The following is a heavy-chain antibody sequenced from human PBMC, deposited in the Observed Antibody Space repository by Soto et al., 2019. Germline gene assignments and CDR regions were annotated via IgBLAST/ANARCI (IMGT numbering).Heavy chain of an antibody. CDR1: GGSISSYY. CDR2: IYYSGST. D-gene: IGHD4-17*01. Sequence: QVQLQESGPGLVKPSETLSLTCTVSGGSISSYYWSWIRQPPGKGLEWIGYIYYSGSTYYNPSLKSRVTISVDTSKNQFSLKLSSVTAADTAVYYCARHDGDYGDLRDAFDIWGQGTMVTVSS. V-gene: IGHV4-59*08. J-gene: IGHJ3*02. CDR3: ARHDGDYGDLRDAFDI.